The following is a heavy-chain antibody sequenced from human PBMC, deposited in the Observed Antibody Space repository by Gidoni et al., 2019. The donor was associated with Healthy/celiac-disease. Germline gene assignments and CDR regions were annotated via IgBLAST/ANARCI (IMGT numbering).Heavy chain of an antibody. Sequence: EVQLVESGGGLVKPGGSLRLSCAASGFTFSSYSMNWVRQATGKGLEWVSSISSSSSYIYYADSVKGRFTISRDNAKNSLYLQMNSLRAEDTAVYYCATTGLADAFDIWGQGTMVTVSS. J-gene: IGHJ3*02. CDR2: ISSSSSYI. D-gene: IGHD2-2*01. CDR1: GFTFSSYS. V-gene: IGHV3-21*01. CDR3: ATTGLADAFDI.